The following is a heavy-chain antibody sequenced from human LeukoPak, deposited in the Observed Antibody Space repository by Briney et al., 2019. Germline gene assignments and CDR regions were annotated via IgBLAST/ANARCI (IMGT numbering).Heavy chain of an antibody. D-gene: IGHD2-2*01. CDR1: GFTFSSYA. CDR3: AKVREEVPAAIIGVYYFDY. V-gene: IGHV3-23*01. Sequence: GGSLRLSCAASGFTFSSYAMSWVRQAPGKGLEWVSAISGSGGSTYYADSVKGRFTIPRDNSKNTLYLQMNSLRAEDTAVYYCAKVREEVPAAIIGVYYFDYWGQGTLVTVSS. CDR2: ISGSGGST. J-gene: IGHJ4*02.